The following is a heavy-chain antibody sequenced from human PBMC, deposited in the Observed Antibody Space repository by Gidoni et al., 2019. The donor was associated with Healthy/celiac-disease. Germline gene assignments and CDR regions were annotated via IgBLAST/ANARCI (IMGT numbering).Heavy chain of an antibody. V-gene: IGHV3-64D*06. Sequence: EVQLVESGGGLVQPGGSLRPSCSASGFTFSSYAMHWVRQAPGKGLEYVSAISSNGGSTYYADSVKGRFTISRDNSKNTLYLQMSSLRAEDTAVYYCVKDKQQWLVHVLFDYWGQGTLVTVSS. CDR1: GFTFSSYA. J-gene: IGHJ4*02. CDR3: VKDKQQWLVHVLFDY. CDR2: ISSNGGST. D-gene: IGHD6-19*01.